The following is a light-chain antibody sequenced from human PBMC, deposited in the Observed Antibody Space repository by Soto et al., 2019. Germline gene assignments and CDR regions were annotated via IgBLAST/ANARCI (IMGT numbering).Light chain of an antibody. V-gene: IGLV2-14*01. Sequence: QSALTQPASVSGSPGQSITFSCTGSSGDVGAYKYVSWYQQHPGKVPKLIIYEVTNRPSGVSNRFSGSKSGNTASLTISGLQAEDEADYYCSSYSSTSTVVFGGGTKVTVL. CDR1: SGDVGAYKY. CDR2: EVT. CDR3: SSYSSTSTVV. J-gene: IGLJ2*01.